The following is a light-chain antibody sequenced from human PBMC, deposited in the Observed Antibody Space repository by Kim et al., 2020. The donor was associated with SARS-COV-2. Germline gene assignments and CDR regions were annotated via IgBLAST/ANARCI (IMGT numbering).Light chain of an antibody. V-gene: IGLV2-8*01. Sequence: HSALTQPPSASGSPGQSVTISCTGTSSDVGGYNYVSWYQQHPGKAPKLIIYDVTKRPSGVPDRFSGSKSGNTASLTVSGLQAEDEADYYCSSYAGSNNVFGTGTKVTVL. J-gene: IGLJ1*01. CDR3: SSYAGSNNV. CDR1: SSDVGGYNY. CDR2: DVT.